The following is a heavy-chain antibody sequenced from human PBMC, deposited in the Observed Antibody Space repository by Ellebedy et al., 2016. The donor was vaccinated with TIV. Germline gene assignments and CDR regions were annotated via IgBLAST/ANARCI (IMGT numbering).Heavy chain of an antibody. Sequence: SETLSLTXTVSGGSTSSYYWSWIRQTPGKGLEWIGSIYYSGSTNYNPSLKSRVTISVDTSKNQFSLKLSSVTAADTAVYYCARGRSSSRTVYYYYYMDVWGKGTTVTVSS. D-gene: IGHD6-6*01. V-gene: IGHV4-59*01. CDR3: ARGRSSSRTVYYYYYMDV. CDR2: IYYSGST. J-gene: IGHJ6*03. CDR1: GGSTSSYY.